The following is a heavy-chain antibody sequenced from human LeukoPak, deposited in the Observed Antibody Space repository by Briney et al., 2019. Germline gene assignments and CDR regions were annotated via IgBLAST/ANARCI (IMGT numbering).Heavy chain of an antibody. CDR3: ARVQLGDGYNLFDY. Sequence: SETLSLTCTVSGGSISSGDYYWSWIRQPPGTGLEWIGYIYYSGSTYYNPSLKSRVTISVDTSKNQFSLKLSSVTAADTAVYYCARVQLGDGYNLFDYWGQGTLVTVSA. D-gene: IGHD5-24*01. CDR2: IYYSGST. V-gene: IGHV4-30-4*01. CDR1: GGSISSGDYY. J-gene: IGHJ4*02.